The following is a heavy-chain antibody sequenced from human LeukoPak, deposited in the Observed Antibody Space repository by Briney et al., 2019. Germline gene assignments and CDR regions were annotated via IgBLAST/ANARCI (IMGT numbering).Heavy chain of an antibody. D-gene: IGHD3-10*01. J-gene: IGHJ4*02. Sequence: SETLSLTCAVSGGSISSSNWWSWVRQPPGKGLEWIGEIYHSGGINQNPSLKSRVTISVDTSKNQFSLKLSSVTAADTAVYYCARRLLLWFGVSYYFDYWGQGTLVTVSS. CDR3: ARRLLLWFGVSYYFDY. CDR1: GGSISSSNW. CDR2: IYHSGGI. V-gene: IGHV4-4*02.